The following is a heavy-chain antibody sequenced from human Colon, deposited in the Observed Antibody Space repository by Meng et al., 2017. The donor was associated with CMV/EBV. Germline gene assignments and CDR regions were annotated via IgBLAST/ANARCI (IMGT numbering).Heavy chain of an antibody. CDR1: GYTFTRNF. D-gene: IGHD2-8*01. Sequence: SGYTFTRNFVKWVRQAAGQGLEWVGIIKPNGGWTSSADIFQGRLTVTRDKSTNTVYMELSSLTPEDTAIYYCARDHSDNDDRWWFDPWGQGTLVTVSS. V-gene: IGHV1-46*01. J-gene: IGHJ5*02. CDR2: IKPNGGWT. CDR3: ARDHSDNDDRWWFDP.